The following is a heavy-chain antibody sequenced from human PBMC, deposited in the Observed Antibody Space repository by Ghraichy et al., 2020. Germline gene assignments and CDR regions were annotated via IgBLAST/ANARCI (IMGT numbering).Heavy chain of an antibody. CDR2: IIPIFGTA. CDR1: GGTFSSYA. D-gene: IGHD3-22*01. J-gene: IGHJ4*02. V-gene: IGHV1-69*06. Sequence: SVKVSCKASGGTFSSYAISWVRQAPGQGLEWMGGIIPIFGTANYAPKFQGRVTITADKSTGTAYMELSSLRSEDTAVYYCARYAIDSSGYYSYFDYWGQGTLVTVSS. CDR3: ARYAIDSSGYYSYFDY.